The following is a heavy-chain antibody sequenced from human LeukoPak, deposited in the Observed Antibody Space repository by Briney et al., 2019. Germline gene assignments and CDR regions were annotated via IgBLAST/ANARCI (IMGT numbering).Heavy chain of an antibody. CDR1: GFTFSSYA. V-gene: IGHV3-21*01. CDR2: ISYTGTYI. J-gene: IGHJ6*03. Sequence: PGGSLRLSCAASGFTFSSYAMSWVRQAPGKGLEWVSSISYTGTYIYYADSVKGRFTISRDNAKNTLYLQMNSLIAEDTAVYYCAKTGFQWGYYFYYMDVWGKGTTVTVSS. D-gene: IGHD1-14*01. CDR3: AKTGFQWGYYFYYMDV.